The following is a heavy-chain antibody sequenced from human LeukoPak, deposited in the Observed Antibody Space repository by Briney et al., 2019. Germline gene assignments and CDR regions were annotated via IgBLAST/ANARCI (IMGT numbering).Heavy chain of an antibody. D-gene: IGHD3-10*01. Sequence: GGSLRLSCAASGFTFSGYWMSWVRQAPGKGLKWVANIKQDGSEKYYVDSVKGRFTISRDNAKNSLYLQMNSLRAEDTAVYYCARWVRGVINLDYWGQGTLVTVSS. J-gene: IGHJ4*02. CDR1: GFTFSGYW. V-gene: IGHV3-7*01. CDR3: ARWVRGVINLDY. CDR2: IKQDGSEK.